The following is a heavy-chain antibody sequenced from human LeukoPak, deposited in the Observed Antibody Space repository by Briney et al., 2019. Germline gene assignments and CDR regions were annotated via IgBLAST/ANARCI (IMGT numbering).Heavy chain of an antibody. D-gene: IGHD6-25*01. V-gene: IGHV5-51*01. Sequence: PGESLKISCKASGYSFTSYWIGWLRQMPGKGLEWMGIIYPGDSDTRYSPSFQGQVTMSADKSMTTAYLQWSSLKASDTAMYYCARAVDSSGYYLQYYFDDWGQGTLVTVSS. J-gene: IGHJ4*02. CDR1: GYSFTSYW. CDR2: IYPGDSDT. CDR3: ARAVDSSGYYLQYYFDD.